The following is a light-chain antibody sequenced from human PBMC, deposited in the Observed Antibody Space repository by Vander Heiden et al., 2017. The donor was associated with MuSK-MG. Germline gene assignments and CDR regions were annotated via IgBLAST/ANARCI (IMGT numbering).Light chain of an antibody. CDR3: TSYRSNSTLVV. J-gene: IGLJ2*01. Sequence: QSALTPPAPLSGSPGQSPTISCTGPSSDIGGYNYVSWYQQPPGKAPKLMIYDVSNRPSGVSNRFCGSKSGNTASLTISGLQAEDEADYYCTSYRSNSTLVVFGGGTKLTVL. CDR2: DVS. CDR1: SSDIGGYNY. V-gene: IGLV2-14*03.